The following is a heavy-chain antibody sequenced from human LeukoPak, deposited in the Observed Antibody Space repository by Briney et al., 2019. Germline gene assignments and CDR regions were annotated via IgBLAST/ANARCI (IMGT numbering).Heavy chain of an antibody. CDR1: GGSFSGYY. D-gene: IGHD3-22*01. J-gene: IGHJ6*03. V-gene: IGHV4-34*01. CDR2: INHSGST. CDR3: ARGPHSSGYYFDLKRYYYYYMDV. Sequence: SETLSLTCAVYGGSFSGYYWSWIRQPPGKGREWIGEINHSGSTNYNPSLKSRVTISVDTSKNQFSLKLSSVTAADTAVYYCARGPHSSGYYFDLKRYYYYYMDVWGKGTTVTVSS.